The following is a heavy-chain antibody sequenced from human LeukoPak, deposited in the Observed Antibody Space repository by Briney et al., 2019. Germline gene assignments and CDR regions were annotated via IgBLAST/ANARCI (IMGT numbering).Heavy chain of an antibody. V-gene: IGHV3-74*01. CDR2: ISHDGSEI. CDR1: GFTVSSYV. D-gene: IGHD6-13*01. CDR3: VRGVGVSRFNYLDS. J-gene: IGHJ4*02. Sequence: GGSLRLSCAASGFTVSSYVMHWVRQAPGEGLVWVSRISHDGSEITYADSVKGRSTISRDNSKNTLYLQMNSLRDDDTAVYYCVRGVGVSRFNYLDSWGQGTLVIVSS.